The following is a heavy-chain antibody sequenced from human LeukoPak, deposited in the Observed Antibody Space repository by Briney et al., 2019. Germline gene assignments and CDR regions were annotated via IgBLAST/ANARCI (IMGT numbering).Heavy chain of an antibody. CDR2: ISSSSSSHM. CDR1: GFTFNSYS. CDR3: VRDSGSSYGYYFLH. J-gene: IGHJ1*01. D-gene: IGHD1-26*01. Sequence: PGGSLRLSCAASGFTFNSYSMYWVRQAPGKWLEWVSSISSSSSSHMFYADSLKGRFSISRDNAKNSLYLQMNSVRAEDTAVYYCVRDSGSSYGYYFLHWGQGTLVTVSS. V-gene: IGHV3-21*01.